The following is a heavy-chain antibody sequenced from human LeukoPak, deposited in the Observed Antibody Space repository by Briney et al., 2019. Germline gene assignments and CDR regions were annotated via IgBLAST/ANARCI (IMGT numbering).Heavy chain of an antibody. Sequence: GGSLRLSCAASGFTFSDYYMSWIRHAPGKGLEWVSYISSSGSTIYYADSVKGRFTISRDNAKNSLYLQMTSLRAEDTAVYYCASGYFTSYFEYWGQGTLVTVSS. CDR3: ASGYFTSYFEY. D-gene: IGHD3-3*01. CDR2: ISSSGSTI. J-gene: IGHJ4*02. CDR1: GFTFSDYY. V-gene: IGHV3-11*04.